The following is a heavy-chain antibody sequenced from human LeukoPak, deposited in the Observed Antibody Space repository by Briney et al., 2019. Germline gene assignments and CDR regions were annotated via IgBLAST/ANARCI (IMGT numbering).Heavy chain of an antibody. D-gene: IGHD6-13*01. CDR1: GGTFSSYA. V-gene: IGHV1-69*13. CDR3: ASEDSSSWSQLDAFDI. Sequence: ASVKVSCKASGGTFSSYAISWVRQAPGQGLEWMGGIIPIFGTANYAQKFQGRVTITADESTSTAYMEPSSLRSEDTAVYYCASEDSSSWSQLDAFDIWGQGTMVTVSS. J-gene: IGHJ3*02. CDR2: IIPIFGTA.